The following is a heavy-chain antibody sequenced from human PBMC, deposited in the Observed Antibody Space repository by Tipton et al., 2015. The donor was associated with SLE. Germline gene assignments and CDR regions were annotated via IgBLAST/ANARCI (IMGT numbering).Heavy chain of an antibody. CDR1: GYMFTHYA. CDR3: ARDQSIRVDIVAFDY. D-gene: IGHD5-12*01. Sequence: QVQLVQSGSELKKPGASVKVSCRASGYMFTHYAVHWVRQAPGQGLEWMGWIHTNTGSPTYAQGYTGRFVFSLDTSVNTAHLQITGLKAEDSAVYYCARDQSIRVDIVAFDYWGQGTLVTVSS. CDR2: IHTNTGSP. V-gene: IGHV7-4-1*02. J-gene: IGHJ4*02.